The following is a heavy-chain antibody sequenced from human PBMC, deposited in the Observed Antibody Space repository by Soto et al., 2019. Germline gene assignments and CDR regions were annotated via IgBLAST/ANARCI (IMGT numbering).Heavy chain of an antibody. D-gene: IGHD2-2*01. CDR3: AKGYCISTSCPVDY. CDR2: ISGSGGST. J-gene: IGHJ4*02. Sequence: GGSVRLSCAASGFTFSSYAMSWVRQAPGKGLEWVSAISGSGGSTYYADSVKGRFAISRDNSKNTLYLQMNSLRAEDTAVYYCAKGYCISTSCPVDYWGQGIQVTVS. V-gene: IGHV3-23*01. CDR1: GFTFSSYA.